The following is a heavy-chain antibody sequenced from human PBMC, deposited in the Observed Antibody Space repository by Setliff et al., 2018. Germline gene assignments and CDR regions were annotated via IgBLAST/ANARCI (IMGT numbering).Heavy chain of an antibody. V-gene: IGHV3-23*01. CDR1: GFTFSSPA. J-gene: IGHJ4*02. Sequence: GGSLRLSCAASGFTFSSPAMAWVRQAPGKGLEWVSAISSTITSTYYADSVKGRFTISRDNSKNTLYLQMNSLRAEDTAVYYCARGRQQLVPTSYWGQGTLVTVSS. CDR2: ISSTITST. D-gene: IGHD6-13*01. CDR3: ARGRQQLVPTSY.